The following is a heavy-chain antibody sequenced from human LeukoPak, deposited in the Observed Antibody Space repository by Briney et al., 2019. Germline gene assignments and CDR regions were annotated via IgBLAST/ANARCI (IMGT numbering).Heavy chain of an antibody. CDR1: GGSFSGYY. J-gene: IGHJ4*02. V-gene: IGHV4-34*01. Sequence: SETLSLTCAVYGGSFSGYYWSWIRQPPGKGLEWIGEINHSGSTNYNPSLKSRVTISVDTSKNQFSLKLSSVTAADTAVYYCARGRAGSGLMINWGQGTLVTVSS. D-gene: IGHD2-8*01. CDR2: INHSGST. CDR3: ARGRAGSGLMIN.